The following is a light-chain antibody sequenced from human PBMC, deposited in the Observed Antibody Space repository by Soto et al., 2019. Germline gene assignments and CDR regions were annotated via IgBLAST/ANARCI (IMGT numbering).Light chain of an antibody. CDR2: GAS. Sequence: EIVLTQFPGTLSLSPGGRATLSFRASQSVSRRLAWHQHRPGQSPRLLISGASMRASGVPVRFSGSGSGTDFTLTISRLEPEDFAVYYCQQYGGSPITFGLGTRLEIK. CDR3: QQYGGSPIT. CDR1: QSVSRR. J-gene: IGKJ5*01. V-gene: IGKV3-20*01.